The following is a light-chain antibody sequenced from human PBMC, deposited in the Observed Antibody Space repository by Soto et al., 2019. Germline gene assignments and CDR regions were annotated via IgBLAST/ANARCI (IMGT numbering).Light chain of an antibody. CDR2: GAS. Sequence: EIVMTQSPATLSVSPGERATLSCRASQSVSSNLAWYQQKPGQAPRLLIYGASTRATGIPARFSGSGSGTEFTLTISSLQSEAFAVYYCQQYNNWPPWTFGQGPKVDIK. J-gene: IGKJ1*01. V-gene: IGKV3-15*01. CDR1: QSVSSN. CDR3: QQYNNWPPWT.